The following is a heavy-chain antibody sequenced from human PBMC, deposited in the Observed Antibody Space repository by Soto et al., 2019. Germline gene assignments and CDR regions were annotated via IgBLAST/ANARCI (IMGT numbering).Heavy chain of an antibody. CDR2: ISGSGDRT. CDR1: GFTFSDYA. D-gene: IGHD4-4*01. CDR3: AKPPLRHLMTTEPTFDC. V-gene: IGHV3-23*01. Sequence: DVQLLESGGGLVQPGGSLRLSCAASGFTFSDYAMSWVRQAPGKGLEYVSAISGSGDRTYSADSVRGRFTISRDNSKNTLYLLMNSLRGEDTTVFYCAKPPLRHLMTTEPTFDCWGQGTLVTVSS. J-gene: IGHJ4*02.